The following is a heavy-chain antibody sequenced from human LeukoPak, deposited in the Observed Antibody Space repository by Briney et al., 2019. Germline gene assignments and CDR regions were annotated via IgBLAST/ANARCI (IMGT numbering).Heavy chain of an antibody. CDR1: GGSISSYY. V-gene: IGHV4-4*07. CDR2: IYTSGST. J-gene: IGHJ6*02. Sequence: SETLSLTCTVSGGSISSYYWSWIRQPAGKGLEWIGRIYTSGSTNYNLSLKSRGTMSVDTSKNQFSLKLSSVNAADTAVYYCARDPYDTVDYYGMDVWRQGATVTVSS. D-gene: IGHD3-22*01. CDR3: ARDPYDTVDYYGMDV.